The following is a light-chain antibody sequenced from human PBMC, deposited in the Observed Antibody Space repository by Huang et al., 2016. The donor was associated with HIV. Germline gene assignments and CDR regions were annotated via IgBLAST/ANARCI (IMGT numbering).Light chain of an antibody. Sequence: EIVLTQSPAILSVSPGERATLSCRASQNVRSSFAWYQQRPGQPPRLPIPGASTRATGIPARFSGSGSGTEFTLTISSLQSEDVAVYYCQQYENWPPEYTFGQGTKLEL. J-gene: IGKJ2*01. CDR3: QQYENWPPEYT. V-gene: IGKV3-15*01. CDR2: GAS. CDR1: QNVRSS.